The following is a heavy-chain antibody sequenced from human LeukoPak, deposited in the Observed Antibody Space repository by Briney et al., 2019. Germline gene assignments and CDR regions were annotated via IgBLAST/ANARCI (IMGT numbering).Heavy chain of an antibody. V-gene: IGHV1-2*02. Sequence: ASVKVSCKASGYTFTGYYMHWVRQAPGQGLEWMGWINPNSGGTNYAQKFQGRVTMTRDMSTSTVYMELSSLRSEDTAVYYCARWGIAAPLDYWGQGTLVTVSS. CDR2: INPNSGGT. J-gene: IGHJ4*02. CDR3: ARWGIAAPLDY. D-gene: IGHD6-25*01. CDR1: GYTFTGYY.